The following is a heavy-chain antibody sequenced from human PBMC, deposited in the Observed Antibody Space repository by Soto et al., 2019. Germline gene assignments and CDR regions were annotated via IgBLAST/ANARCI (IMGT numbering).Heavy chain of an antibody. J-gene: IGHJ6*02. Sequence: QVYLVQSGAEVRRPGASVKVSCTAFGYILTGYSLHWVRQAHGQGLEWMGWIDPNSGATNSAERFHGRVSMTRDTSISAAYLELSSLRSDDTAVYYCARGYGSSPNMELRFGMDVWGQGTTISVSS. V-gene: IGHV1-2*02. D-gene: IGHD5-18*01. CDR1: GYILTGYS. CDR3: ARGYGSSPNMELRFGMDV. CDR2: IDPNSGAT.